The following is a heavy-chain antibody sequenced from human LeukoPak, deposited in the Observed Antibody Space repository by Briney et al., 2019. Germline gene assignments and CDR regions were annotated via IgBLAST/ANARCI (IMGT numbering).Heavy chain of an antibody. V-gene: IGHV3-33*06. CDR2: IWYDGSNI. J-gene: IGHJ6*03. CDR1: GFTFSSSE. Sequence: GGSLRLSCAASGFTFSSSEMYWVRQAPGKGLEWVAAIWYDGSNIFYADSVKGRFTTSRDNSKNALYLQMNSLRAEDTADYYCAKEGDRGEALYYYYMDVWGNGTTVTVSS. D-gene: IGHD3-10*01. CDR3: AKEGDRGEALYYYYMDV.